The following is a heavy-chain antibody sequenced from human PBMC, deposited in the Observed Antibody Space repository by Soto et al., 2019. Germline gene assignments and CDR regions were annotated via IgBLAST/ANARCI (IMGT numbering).Heavy chain of an antibody. J-gene: IGHJ2*01. V-gene: IGHV3-23*01. CDR3: AKRPTGWYFDL. Sequence: EVQLLESGGGLVQPGGSLRLSCAASGFTFTSSAMNWVRQAPGKGLEWVSVISGSGGSTYYADSVKGRFTISRDNSKNTLYLQMNSLRAEDTAVYYCAKRPTGWYFDLWGRGALVTVSS. CDR2: ISGSGGST. CDR1: GFTFTSSA.